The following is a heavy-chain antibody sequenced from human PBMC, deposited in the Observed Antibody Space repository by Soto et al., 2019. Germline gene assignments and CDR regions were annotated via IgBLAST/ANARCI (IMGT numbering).Heavy chain of an antibody. D-gene: IGHD3-3*01. CDR1: GFTFRSYW. CDR3: AREPRVVVFGVVPKRGLHYYGMDV. Sequence: GGSLRLSCAASGFTFRSYWMSWVRQTPGKGLEWVANIKEDGSEKNYVDSVKGRFIISRDNAKNSLYLQMNSLRAEDTAVYYCAREPRVVVFGVVPKRGLHYYGMDVWGQGTTVTVSS. J-gene: IGHJ6*02. V-gene: IGHV3-7*03. CDR2: IKEDGSEK.